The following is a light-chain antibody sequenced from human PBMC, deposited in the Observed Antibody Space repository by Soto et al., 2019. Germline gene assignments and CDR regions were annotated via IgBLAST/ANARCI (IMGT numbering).Light chain of an antibody. Sequence: EIVLTQSPGTLSFSQGERATPSSGPGRSFASTYLAWSQQKPGQAPRLPIYGASSRATGIPDRFSGSGSGTDFTLTISRLEPEDFAVYYCQQYGSSPRLTFGGGTKVEIK. CDR3: QQYGSSPRLT. CDR1: RSFASTY. V-gene: IGKV3-20*01. J-gene: IGKJ4*01. CDR2: GAS.